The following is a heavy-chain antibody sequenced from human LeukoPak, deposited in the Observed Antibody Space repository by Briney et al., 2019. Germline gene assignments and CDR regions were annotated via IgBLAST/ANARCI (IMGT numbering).Heavy chain of an antibody. CDR3: ATAPILRGEGGEHYKYGMDV. V-gene: IGHV4-4*02. J-gene: IGHJ6*02. Sequence: SETLSLTCAVSVGSISSGNWWTWVRQSPGKGLEWIGEIYHNGTHNYNPSLKSRVTISADTFKNRFSLKLTSVTAADTAVYYCATAPILRGEGGEHYKYGMDVWGQGTTVIVSS. CDR1: VGSISSGNW. D-gene: IGHD2-2*02. CDR2: IYHNGTH.